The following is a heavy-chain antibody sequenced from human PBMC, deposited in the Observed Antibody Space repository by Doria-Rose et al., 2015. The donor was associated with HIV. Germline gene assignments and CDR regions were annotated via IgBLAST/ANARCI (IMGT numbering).Heavy chain of an antibody. CDR3: ARIKSSGWYHKYYFDF. CDR1: GVSLSSPGMG. Sequence: QITLKESGPVLVKPTETLTLTCTVSGVSLSSPGMGVSWIRQPPGKALEWLANIFSDDDRSYKTSLKSRLTISRGTSKSQVVLTMTDMDPVDTATYYCARIKSSGWYHKYYFDFWGQGTLVIVPA. V-gene: IGHV2-26*01. CDR2: IFSDDDR. D-gene: IGHD6-13*01. J-gene: IGHJ4*02.